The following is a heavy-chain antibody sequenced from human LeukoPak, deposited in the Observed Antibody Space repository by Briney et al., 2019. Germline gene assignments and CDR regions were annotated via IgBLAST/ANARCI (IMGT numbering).Heavy chain of an antibody. Sequence: GGSLRLSCAASGFTFSSYSMNWVRHAPGKGLEWVSSISSSSSYIYYADSVKGRFTISRDNAKNSLYLQMNSLRAEDTAVYYCARDLTVGATVRYFDYWGQGTLVTVSS. J-gene: IGHJ4*02. D-gene: IGHD1-26*01. V-gene: IGHV3-21*01. CDR3: ARDLTVGATVRYFDY. CDR2: ISSSSSYI. CDR1: GFTFSSYS.